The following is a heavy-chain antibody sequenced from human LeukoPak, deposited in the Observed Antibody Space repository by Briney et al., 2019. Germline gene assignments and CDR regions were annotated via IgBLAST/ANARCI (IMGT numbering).Heavy chain of an antibody. V-gene: IGHV3-21*01. CDR2: ISSGSSAI. CDR1: GFTFTTYS. J-gene: IGHJ4*02. D-gene: IGHD3-10*01. Sequence: GGSLRLSSEASGFTFTTYSMTWVRQAPGKGLEWVSIISSGSSAIFSADALKGRFTISRDNAKNSLYLQMNSLRAKAVAVDECITMVRGVPTGGVDFYYCGQRTLVTVSS. CDR3: ITMVRGVPTGGVDFYY.